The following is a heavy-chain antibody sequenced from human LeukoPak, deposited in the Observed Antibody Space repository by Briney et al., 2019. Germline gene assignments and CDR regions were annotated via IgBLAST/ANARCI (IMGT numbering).Heavy chain of an antibody. D-gene: IGHD5-12*01. V-gene: IGHV3-30*04. CDR2: MSYGGNEK. Sequence: GGSLRLSCAASGFSFSSYAMHWVRQAPGKGLEWVAFMSYGGNEKHYADSVKGRFTISRDNSKNTLYLQMNSLRAEDTAVYFCASEFREDHSGSQYFQHWGRAPWSASPQ. J-gene: IGHJ1*01. CDR3: ASEFREDHSGSQYFQH. CDR1: GFSFSSYA.